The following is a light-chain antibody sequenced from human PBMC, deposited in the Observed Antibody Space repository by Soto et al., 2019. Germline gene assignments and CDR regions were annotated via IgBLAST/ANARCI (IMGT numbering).Light chain of an antibody. CDR1: ASDVGVYNY. V-gene: IGLV2-8*01. J-gene: IGLJ1*01. Sequence: QSVLTQPPSASGSLGQSVTISCTGTASDVGVYNYVSWYQQHPGKAPKLMIYEVTKRPSGVPDRFSGSKSGNTASLTVSGLQAEDEADYYCSSYAASSTLYVFGTGTKVTVL. CDR3: SSYAASSTLYV. CDR2: EVT.